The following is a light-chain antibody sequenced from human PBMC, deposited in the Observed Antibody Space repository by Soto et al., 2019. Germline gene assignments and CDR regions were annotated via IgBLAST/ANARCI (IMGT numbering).Light chain of an antibody. Sequence: QSVLTQPPSASGTPGQRVTISCSGGNSDIGTNTVNWYQQVPGAAPKLLIYSNDQRPSGVPDRFSGSKSGTSASLAISGLQSDDEADYYCAAWDASLFGHVFGTGTKVTVL. J-gene: IGLJ1*01. CDR3: AAWDASLFGHV. CDR1: NSDIGTNT. V-gene: IGLV1-44*01. CDR2: SND.